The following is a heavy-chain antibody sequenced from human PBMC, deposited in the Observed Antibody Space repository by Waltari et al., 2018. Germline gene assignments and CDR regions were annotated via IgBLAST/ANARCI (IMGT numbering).Heavy chain of an antibody. Sequence: EVQLLESGGGLVQPGGSLRLSCAASGFTFSSYAMSWVRQAPGKGLEWVSAISGSGGSTYYADSVKGRFTISRDNSKNTLYLQMNSLRAEDTAVYYCAKSGNTMVRGVIRYRVFDYWGQGTLVTVSS. J-gene: IGHJ4*02. V-gene: IGHV3-23*01. D-gene: IGHD3-10*01. CDR2: ISGSGGST. CDR1: GFTFSSYA. CDR3: AKSGNTMVRGVIRYRVFDY.